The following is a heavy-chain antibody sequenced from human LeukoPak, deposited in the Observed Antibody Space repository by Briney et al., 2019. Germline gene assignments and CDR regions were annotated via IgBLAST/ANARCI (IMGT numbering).Heavy chain of an antibody. CDR3: AKNHLPCYYYGMDV. Sequence: GGSLRLSCAASGFTFDDYAMHWVRRAPGKGLEWVSGISWNSGSIGYADSVKGRFTISRDNAKNSLYLQMNSLRAEDTALYYCAKNHLPCYYYGMDVWGQGTTVTVSS. V-gene: IGHV3-9*01. CDR1: GFTFDDYA. J-gene: IGHJ6*02. CDR2: ISWNSGSI.